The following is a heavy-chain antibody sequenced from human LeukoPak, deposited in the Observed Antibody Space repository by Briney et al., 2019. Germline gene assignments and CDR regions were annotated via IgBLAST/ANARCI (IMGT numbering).Heavy chain of an antibody. D-gene: IGHD2/OR15-2a*01. V-gene: IGHV4-4*07. J-gene: IGHJ4*02. CDR2: IYTSGNT. CDR1: GGSISSYY. Sequence: SETLSLTCTVSGGSISSYYWSWLRQPAGKGLEWIGRIYTSGNTNYNPSLKSRVTMSVDTSKNQFSLKLNSVTAADTAVYYCARLSISDSNTGFFDYWGQGTLVTVSS. CDR3: ARLSISDSNTGFFDY.